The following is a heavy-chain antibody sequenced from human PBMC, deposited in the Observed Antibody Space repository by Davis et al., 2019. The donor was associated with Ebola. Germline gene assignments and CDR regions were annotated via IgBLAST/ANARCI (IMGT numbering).Heavy chain of an antibody. V-gene: IGHV3-23*01. Sequence: PGGSLRLSCAASGFTFSSYAMSWVRQAPGKGLEWVSAISGSGGSTYYADSVKGRFTISRDNSKNTLYLQMNSLRAEDTAVYYCARDRPGGGEVRPYYYYMDVWGKGTTVTVSS. CDR2: ISGSGGST. J-gene: IGHJ6*03. CDR1: GFTFSSYA. D-gene: IGHD1-14*01. CDR3: ARDRPGGGEVRPYYYYMDV.